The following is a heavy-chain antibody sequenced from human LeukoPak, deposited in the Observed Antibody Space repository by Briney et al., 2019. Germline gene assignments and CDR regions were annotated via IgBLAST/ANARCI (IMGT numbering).Heavy chain of an antibody. V-gene: IGHV4-59*02. J-gene: IGHJ4*02. CDR1: GGSVSSYY. D-gene: IGHD2-21*02. CDR3: ARLYCGGDCAVDS. CDR2: IYYSGST. Sequence: SETLSLTCTVSGGSVSSYYWSWIRQPPGKGLEWIGYIYYSGSTNYSPSLKSRVTISVDTSKNQFSLKLSSVAAADTAVYYCARLYCGGDCAVDSXXXGXLXTVSS.